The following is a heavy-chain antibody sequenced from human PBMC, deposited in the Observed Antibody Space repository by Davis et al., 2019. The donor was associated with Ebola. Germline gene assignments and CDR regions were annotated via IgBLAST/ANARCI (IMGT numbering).Heavy chain of an antibody. CDR2: LDPPQRET. J-gene: IGHJ4*02. Sequence: PGGSLRLSCATSGFSFSDFWMSWVRQAPGQGPEWVATLDPPQRETFYVDSVKGRFTTSRDNARNSMYLQMNSLRDDDTAVYFCVRSGAKTPHRHYLDKWGQGSLVTVSS. D-gene: IGHD1-26*01. CDR1: GFSFSDFW. V-gene: IGHV3-7*01. CDR3: VRSGAKTPHRHYLDK.